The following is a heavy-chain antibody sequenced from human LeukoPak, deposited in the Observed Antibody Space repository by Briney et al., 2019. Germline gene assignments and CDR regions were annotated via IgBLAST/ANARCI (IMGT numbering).Heavy chain of an antibody. J-gene: IGHJ3*02. CDR3: ARDFERGYGDYVPAFDI. CDR2: ISSSGSTI. CDR1: GFTFSSYE. V-gene: IGHV3-48*03. Sequence: GGSLRLSCAASGFTFSSYEMNWVRQAPGRGLEWVSYISSSGSTIYYADSVKGRFTISRDNAKNSLYLQMNSLRAEDTAVYYCARDFERGYGDYVPAFDIWGQGTMVTVSS. D-gene: IGHD4-17*01.